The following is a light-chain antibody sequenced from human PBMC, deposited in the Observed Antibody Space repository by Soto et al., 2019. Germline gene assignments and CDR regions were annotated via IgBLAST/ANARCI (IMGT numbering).Light chain of an antibody. Sequence: EIVMTQSPATLSVSPGERATLSCRASQGISRNLAWYQQKPGQAPRLLILGASTRATGIPARFSGSGSGTEFTLTISSLQSEDFAIYYCQQYNSWPYTFGQGTKLEIK. CDR1: QGISRN. CDR2: GAS. V-gene: IGKV3-15*01. J-gene: IGKJ2*01. CDR3: QQYNSWPYT.